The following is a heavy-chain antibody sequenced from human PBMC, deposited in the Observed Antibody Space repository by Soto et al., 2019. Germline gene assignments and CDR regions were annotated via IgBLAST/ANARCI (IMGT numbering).Heavy chain of an antibody. Sequence: QVQLVQSGAEVKKPGSSVKVSCKASGGTFSRYSITWVRQAPGHGLEWIGRIIPIFGIAGYAQKFQGRVTITADESTSTAYMELSSLRSDDTAVYYCAREDRDRETGLVPAAIDGMDVW. CDR2: IIPIFGIA. V-gene: IGHV1-69*08. D-gene: IGHD2-2*01. J-gene: IGHJ6*01. CDR1: GGTFSRYS. CDR3: AREDRDRETGLVPAAIDGMDV.